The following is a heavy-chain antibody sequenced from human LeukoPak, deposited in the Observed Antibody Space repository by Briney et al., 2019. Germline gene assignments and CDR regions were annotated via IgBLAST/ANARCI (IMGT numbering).Heavy chain of an antibody. J-gene: IGHJ6*03. V-gene: IGHV4-59*01. CDR1: GGSISSYY. Sequence: PSETLSLTCTVSGGSISSYYWSWIRQPPGKGLEWIGYIYYSGSTNYNPSLKSRVTISVDTSKNQFSLKPSSVTAADTAVYYCARHSKEVYYYYYYMDVWGKGTTVTVSS. CDR2: IYYSGST. CDR3: ARHSKEVYYYYYYMDV.